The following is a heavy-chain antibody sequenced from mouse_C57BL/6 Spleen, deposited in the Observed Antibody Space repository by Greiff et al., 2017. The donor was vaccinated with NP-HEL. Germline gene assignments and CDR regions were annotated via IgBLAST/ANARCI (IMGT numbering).Heavy chain of an antibody. CDR2: IDPETGGT. D-gene: IGHD1-1*02. Sequence: VKLVESGAELVRPGASVTLSCKASGYTFTDYEMHWVKQTPVHGLEWIGAIDPETGGTAYNQKFKGKAILTADKSSSTAYMELRSLTSEDSAVYYCTRSWSDYYAMDYWGQGTSVTVSS. J-gene: IGHJ4*01. CDR3: TRSWSDYYAMDY. CDR1: GYTFTDYE. V-gene: IGHV1-15*01.